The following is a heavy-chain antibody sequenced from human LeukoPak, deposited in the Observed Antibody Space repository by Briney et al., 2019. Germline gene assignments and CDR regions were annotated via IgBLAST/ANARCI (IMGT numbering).Heavy chain of an antibody. V-gene: IGHV3-30*02. D-gene: IGHD6-19*01. CDR3: ASSREAVEDWFDP. J-gene: IGHJ5*02. Sequence: GGSLRLSCAASGFTFSSYGMHWVRQAPGKGLEWVAFIRYDGSNKYYADSVKGRFTISRDNSKNTLYLQMNSLRAEDTAVYYCASSREAVEDWFDPWGQGTLVTVSS. CDR1: GFTFSSYG. CDR2: IRYDGSNK.